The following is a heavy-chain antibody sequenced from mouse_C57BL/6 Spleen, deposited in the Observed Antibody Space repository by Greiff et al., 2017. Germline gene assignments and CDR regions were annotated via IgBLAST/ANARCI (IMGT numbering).Heavy chain of an antibody. CDR1: GFTFSSYA. V-gene: IGHV5-4*01. CDR3: ARDGGLRLDWYFDV. J-gene: IGHJ1*03. CDR2: ISDGGSYT. D-gene: IGHD2-4*01. Sequence: EVQVVESGGGLVKPGGSLKLSCAASGFTFSSYAMSWVRQTPEKRLEWVATISDGGSYTYYPDNVKGRFTISRDNAKNNLYLQMSHLKSEDTAMYYCARDGGLRLDWYFDVWGTGTTVTVSS.